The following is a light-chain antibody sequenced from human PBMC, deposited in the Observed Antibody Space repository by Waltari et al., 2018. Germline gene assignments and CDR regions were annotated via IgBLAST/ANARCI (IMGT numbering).Light chain of an antibody. CDR3: QQRSNWPPIT. CDR1: RRVSSY. Sequence: EVVLTQSPATLSLSPGERATLSCRASRRVSSYLAWYQQKPGQAPRLLIYDASNRATGIPARFSGSGSGTDFTLTSSTLEPEDFAVYYCQQRSNWPPITFGQGTRLEIK. J-gene: IGKJ5*01. CDR2: DAS. V-gene: IGKV3-11*01.